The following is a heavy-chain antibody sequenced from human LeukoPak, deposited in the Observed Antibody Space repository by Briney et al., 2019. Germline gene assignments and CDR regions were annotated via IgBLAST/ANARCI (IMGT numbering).Heavy chain of an antibody. CDR2: IYTSGST. Sequence: SETLSLTCTVSGGSISSYYWSWIRQPAGKGLEWIGRIYTSGSTNYNPSLKSRVTISVDKSKNQFSLKLSSVTAADTAVYYCARAPKASSSWYVKADWFDPWGQGTLVTVSS. CDR1: GGSISSYY. J-gene: IGHJ5*02. V-gene: IGHV4-4*07. CDR3: ARAPKASSSWYVKADWFDP. D-gene: IGHD6-13*01.